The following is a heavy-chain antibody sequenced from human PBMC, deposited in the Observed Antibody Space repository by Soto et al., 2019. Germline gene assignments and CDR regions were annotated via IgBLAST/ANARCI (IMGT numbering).Heavy chain of an antibody. V-gene: IGHV3-43*01. J-gene: IGHJ4*02. D-gene: IGHD5-12*01. Sequence: DVQLVESGGVVIQPGGSLTLSCAASGFTFHDYTMHWVRQAPGKGLEWVSLISWDGATAYYADSVKGRFTISRDNSKNSLYLQMNSLRTEDTALYYCAKDGPSGRWLQFYFDFWGQGTLVAVSS. CDR2: ISWDGATA. CDR3: AKDGPSGRWLQFYFDF. CDR1: GFTFHDYT.